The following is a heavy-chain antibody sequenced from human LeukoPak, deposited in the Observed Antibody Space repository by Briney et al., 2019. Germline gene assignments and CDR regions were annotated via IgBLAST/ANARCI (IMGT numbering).Heavy chain of an antibody. CDR3: ARSIGAGGALDY. D-gene: IGHD6-13*01. V-gene: IGHV5-51*01. CDR1: GYHFTNYW. Sequence: GESLELSWKGSGYHFTNYWIAWVRQLPGKGLDWMGIVYPGDSDSRYSPSFQGQVTISADRSITTAYLQWSSLKASDTAIYYCARSIGAGGALDYWGQGTLVTVSS. J-gene: IGHJ4*02. CDR2: VYPGDSDS.